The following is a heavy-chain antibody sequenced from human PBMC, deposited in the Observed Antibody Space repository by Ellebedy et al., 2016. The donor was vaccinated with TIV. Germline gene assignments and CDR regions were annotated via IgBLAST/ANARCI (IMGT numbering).Heavy chain of an antibody. CDR2: ISSSSSTI. V-gene: IGHV3-48*02. CDR3: ARDLGRYCSGGSCLHYYYYGMDV. Sequence: GESLKISXAASGFTFSSYSMNWVRQAPGKGLEWVSYISSSSSTIYYADSVKGRFTISRDNAKNSLYLQMNSLRDEDTAVYYCARDLGRYCSGGSCLHYYYYGMDVWGQGTTVTVSS. D-gene: IGHD2-15*01. J-gene: IGHJ6*02. CDR1: GFTFSSYS.